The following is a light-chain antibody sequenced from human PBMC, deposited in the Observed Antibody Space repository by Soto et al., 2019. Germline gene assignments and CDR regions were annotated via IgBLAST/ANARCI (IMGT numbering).Light chain of an antibody. CDR3: AAWDDTLDAVV. V-gene: IGLV1-44*01. CDR1: RSNIGTDT. Sequence: QSVLTQPPSASGTPGQRVTISCSGSRSNIGTDTVNWYHHLPGTAPKVLIYNNDQRPSGVPDRFSGSKSGTSAALAISGLQSDDEAYYYCAAWDDTLDAVVFGGGTKVTVL. CDR2: NND. J-gene: IGLJ3*02.